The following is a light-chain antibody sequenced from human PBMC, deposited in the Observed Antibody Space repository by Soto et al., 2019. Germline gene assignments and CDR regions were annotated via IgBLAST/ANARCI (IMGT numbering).Light chain of an antibody. Sequence: DIQMTQFPSSLSASIGDRVTITCRASQSVSKYLNWFQHKPGRAPKLLIYTASTLESGVPSRFSGGDSGTDFTLTINSLQPEDVGTYYCQQTYTVPFTFGPGTTVDVK. CDR1: QSVSKY. CDR3: QQTYTVPFT. V-gene: IGKV1-39*01. J-gene: IGKJ3*01. CDR2: TAS.